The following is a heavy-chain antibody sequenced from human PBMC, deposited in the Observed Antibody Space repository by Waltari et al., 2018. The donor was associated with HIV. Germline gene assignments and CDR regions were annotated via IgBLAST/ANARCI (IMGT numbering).Heavy chain of an antibody. CDR2: ISAYKGNR. V-gene: IGHV1-18*01. D-gene: IGHD3-9*01. J-gene: IGHJ4*02. Sequence: QVQLVQSGAEVKKPGASVKVSCKASGYTFTRYGISWVRQAPGQGLEWMGWISAYKGNRNYEQKCQGRVTMTTDTSTITAYMELRSLRSDDTAVYYCARYPEAFDWLLGPYYFDSWGQGTLVTVSS. CDR1: GYTFTRYG. CDR3: ARYPEAFDWLLGPYYFDS.